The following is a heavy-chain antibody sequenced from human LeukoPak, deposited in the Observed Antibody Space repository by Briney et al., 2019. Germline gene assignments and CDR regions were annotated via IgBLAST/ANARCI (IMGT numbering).Heavy chain of an antibody. Sequence: PGGTLRLYCTASRFTFSSYTMHWLRQAQGKGLEYVSAISSNGGITYYANSVKGRFTISRDNSKNTLYLQMGSLRAEDMAVYYCATEEGSGSYYFDNWVQGTLVTVSS. CDR1: RFTFSSYT. CDR2: ISSNGGIT. J-gene: IGHJ4*02. CDR3: ATEEGSGSYYFDN. D-gene: IGHD1-26*01. V-gene: IGHV3-64*01.